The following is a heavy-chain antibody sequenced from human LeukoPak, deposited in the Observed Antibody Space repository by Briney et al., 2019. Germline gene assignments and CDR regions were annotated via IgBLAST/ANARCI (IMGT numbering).Heavy chain of an antibody. D-gene: IGHD2-2*01. CDR2: INSDGSST. CDR1: GFTFSSYW. Sequence: GGSLRLSCAASGFTFSSYWMHWVRQGPATGLVWVSRINSDGSSTSYADSVKGRFTISRDNAKNTLYLQMNSLRAEDTAVYYCARASGYCSSTSCTYYYGMDVWGQGTTVTVSS. CDR3: ARASGYCSSTSCTYYYGMDV. V-gene: IGHV3-74*01. J-gene: IGHJ6*02.